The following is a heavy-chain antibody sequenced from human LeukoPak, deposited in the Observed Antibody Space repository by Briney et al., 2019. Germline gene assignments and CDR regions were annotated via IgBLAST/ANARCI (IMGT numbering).Heavy chain of an antibody. J-gene: IGHJ5*02. CDR1: GGSFSGYY. Sequence: SETLSLTCAVYGGSFSGYYWSWIRQPPGKGLEWIGEINHRGSTNYNPSLKSRVTISVDTSKNQFSLKLSSVTAADTAIYYCARDSGTTGEVKFDPWGQGTLVTVSS. CDR2: INHRGST. D-gene: IGHD3-10*01. CDR3: ARDSGTTGEVKFDP. V-gene: IGHV4-34*01.